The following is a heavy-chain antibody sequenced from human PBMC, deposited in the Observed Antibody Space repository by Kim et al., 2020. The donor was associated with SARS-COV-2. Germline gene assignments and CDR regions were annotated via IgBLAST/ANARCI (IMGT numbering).Heavy chain of an antibody. D-gene: IGHD3-10*01. CDR1: GGSISSGLYY. CDR2: IYYNGAT. V-gene: IGHV4-31*03. J-gene: IGHJ4*02. Sequence: SETLSLTCTVSGGSISSGLYYWNWIRQHPGQGLEWIGYIYYNGATYYNPSLKSRLVISRDTSKNHFSLRLTSVTAADTAVYYCARDLKGASWFHFYSWGQGTLVSVSS. CDR3: ARDLKGASWFHFYS.